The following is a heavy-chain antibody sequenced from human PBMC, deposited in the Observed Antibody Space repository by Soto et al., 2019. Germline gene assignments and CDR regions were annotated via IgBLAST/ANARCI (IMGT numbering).Heavy chain of an antibody. CDR2: ISAYNGNT. V-gene: IGHV1-18*04. J-gene: IGHJ6*02. CDR3: ARGPRSDILTGYWPWDYYYGMDV. D-gene: IGHD3-9*01. Sequence: GASVKVSCKASGYTFTSYGISWVRQAPGQGLEWMGWISAYNGNTNYAQKLQGRVTMTTDTSTSTAYMELRSLRSDDTAVYYCARGPRSDILTGYWPWDYYYGMDVWGQGTTVTVSS. CDR1: GYTFTSYG.